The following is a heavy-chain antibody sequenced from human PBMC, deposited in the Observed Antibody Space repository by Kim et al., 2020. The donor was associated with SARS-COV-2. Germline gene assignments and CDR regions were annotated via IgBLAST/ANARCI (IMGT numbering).Heavy chain of an antibody. J-gene: IGHJ6*02. V-gene: IGHV1-18*01. CDR1: GYTFTSYG. D-gene: IGHD6-19*01. CDR3: ARDVPQRHSSGWYNPYYYYGMDV. CDR2: ISAYNGNT. Sequence: ASVKVSCKASGYTFTSYGISWVRQAPGQGLEWMGWISAYNGNTNYAQKLQGRVTMTTDTSTSTAYMELRSLRSDDTAVYYCARDVPQRHSSGWYNPYYYYGMDVWGQGTTVTVSS.